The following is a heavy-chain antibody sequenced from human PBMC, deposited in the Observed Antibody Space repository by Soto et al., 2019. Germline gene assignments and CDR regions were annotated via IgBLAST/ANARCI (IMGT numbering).Heavy chain of an antibody. Sequence: GGSLRLSCAASGCNFSSYGMHWVRQGPGKGLEWVAVIWYDGSNKYYADSVKGRFTISRDNSKNTLYLQMNSLRAEDTAVYYCARYSSSSGHYYYGMDVWGQGTTVTVSS. J-gene: IGHJ6*02. V-gene: IGHV3-33*01. CDR3: ARYSSSSGHYYYGMDV. D-gene: IGHD6-6*01. CDR2: IWYDGSNK. CDR1: GCNFSSYG.